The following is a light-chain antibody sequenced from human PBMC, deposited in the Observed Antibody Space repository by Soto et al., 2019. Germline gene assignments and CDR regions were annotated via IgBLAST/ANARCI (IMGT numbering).Light chain of an antibody. V-gene: IGLV1-40*01. CDR1: SSNIGACFD. Sequence: QSVLTQPPSVSGAPGQTVTISCTGSSSNIGACFDVHWYKQLPGTAPKLIIYGNSNRPSGVPDRFSGSKSGTSPSLSITGLQAEDEAFYYCQSYDSSPVVFGGGTKVTVL. CDR2: GNS. CDR3: QSYDSSPVV. J-gene: IGLJ1*01.